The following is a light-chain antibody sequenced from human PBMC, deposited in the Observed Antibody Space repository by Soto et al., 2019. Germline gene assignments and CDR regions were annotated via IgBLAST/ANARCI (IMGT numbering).Light chain of an antibody. CDR2: DDS. Sequence: SYELTQPPSVSVAPGQTARITCGGNSIESKAVHWYQHKPGQAPVLVVYDDSDRPSGIPERISGSNSGNTATLTISRDEAGDEADYYCQVWDRSSDHVVFGGGTKVTVL. CDR3: QVWDRSSDHVV. V-gene: IGLV3-21*02. CDR1: SIESKA. J-gene: IGLJ2*01.